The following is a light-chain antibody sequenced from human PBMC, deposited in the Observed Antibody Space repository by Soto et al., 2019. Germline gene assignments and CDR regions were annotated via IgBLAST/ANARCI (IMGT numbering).Light chain of an antibody. V-gene: IGKV3-15*01. Sequence: EIVMTQSPATLSVSPGERAPLPCRAIQSFTRTLAWSQQKPGQAPRLLIYGASTRATGIPARFSGSGSGTEFTLTISSLQSEDFAVYYCQQYNNWPPYTFGQGTKLEIK. CDR2: GAS. CDR1: QSFTRT. J-gene: IGKJ2*01. CDR3: QQYNNWPPYT.